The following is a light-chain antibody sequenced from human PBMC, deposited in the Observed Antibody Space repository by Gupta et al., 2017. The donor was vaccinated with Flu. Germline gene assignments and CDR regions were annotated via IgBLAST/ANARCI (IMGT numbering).Light chain of an antibody. V-gene: IGLV2-14*01. CDR2: DVS. J-gene: IGLJ1*01. CDR3: SSYTNSSTLGCV. CDR1: SNDVGGYNY. Sequence: QSALTPPASVSGSPGQSITISCTGTSNDVGGYNYVSWYQQHPGKAPNLRIDDVSNRPAGVSNRFSCSKSGNTAALTISGLQAEDEADYDYSSYTNSSTLGCVFGTGTKVTVL.